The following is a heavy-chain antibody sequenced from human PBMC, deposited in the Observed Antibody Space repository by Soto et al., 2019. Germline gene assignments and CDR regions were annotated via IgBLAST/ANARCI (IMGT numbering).Heavy chain of an antibody. CDR1: GFTFSSYE. Sequence: SLRLSCAASGFTFSSYEMNWVRQAPGKGLEWVSYISSSGSTIYYADSVKGRFTISRDNAKNSLYLQMNSLRAEDTAVYYCARMDHDYGDSDYWGQGTLVTVS. V-gene: IGHV3-48*03. CDR2: ISSSGSTI. J-gene: IGHJ4*02. D-gene: IGHD4-17*01. CDR3: ARMDHDYGDSDY.